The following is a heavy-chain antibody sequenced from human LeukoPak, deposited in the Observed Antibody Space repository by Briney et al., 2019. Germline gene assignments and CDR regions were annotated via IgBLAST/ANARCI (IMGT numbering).Heavy chain of an antibody. V-gene: IGHV4-4*07. CDR1: GDSISYFY. J-gene: IGHJ6*03. Sequence: SETLSLTCSVSGDSISYFYWSWIRQAAGKGLEWIGRISGSGSTDYNASLKSRVTMSVDTSKSQLSLKVISVTAADTAVYYCARGITYPYVVVVAATRRGAMDVWGKGTTVTVSS. CDR2: ISGSGST. CDR3: ARGITYPYVVVVAATRRGAMDV. D-gene: IGHD2-15*01.